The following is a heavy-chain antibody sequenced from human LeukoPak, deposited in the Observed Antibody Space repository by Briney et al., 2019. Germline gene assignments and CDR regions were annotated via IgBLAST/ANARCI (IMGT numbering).Heavy chain of an antibody. CDR2: ISGGGHNT. CDR1: GFTSSSYA. J-gene: IGHJ4*02. D-gene: IGHD6-13*01. CDR3: AKDRSSWYYPFDY. V-gene: IGHV3-23*01. Sequence: GSLRLSCAASGFTSSSYALSWVRQAPGEGLEWVSVISGGGHNTYYADSVKGRFTISRDNSKNILYLHMSSLRAADTAVYYCAKDRSSWYYPFDYWGQGTLVTVSS.